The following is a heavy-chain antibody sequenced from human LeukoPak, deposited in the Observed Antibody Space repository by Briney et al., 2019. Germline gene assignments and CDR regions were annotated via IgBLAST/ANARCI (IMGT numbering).Heavy chain of an antibody. CDR1: GGSISSYY. CDR3: ARSRGYSYDLDY. Sequence: PSETLSLTCTVSGGSISSYYWSWIRQPPGKGLEWIGYIYYSGSTNYNPSLKSRVTISVDTSKNQFSLKLSSVTAADTAVYYRARSRGYSYDLDYWGQGTLVTVSS. CDR2: IYYSGST. D-gene: IGHD5-18*01. J-gene: IGHJ4*02. V-gene: IGHV4-59*01.